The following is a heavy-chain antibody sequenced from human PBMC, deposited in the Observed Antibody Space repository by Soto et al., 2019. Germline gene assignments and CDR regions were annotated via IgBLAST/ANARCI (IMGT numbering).Heavy chain of an antibody. V-gene: IGHV1-18*01. CDR2: ISAYNGNT. CDR1: GYTFTSYG. CDR3: ARRIAVADRNWFDP. J-gene: IGHJ5*02. D-gene: IGHD6-19*01. Sequence: ASVKVSCKASGYTFTSYGSSWVRQAPGQGLEWMGWISAYNGNTNYAQKLQGRVTMTTDTSTSTAYMELRSLRSDDTAVYYCARRIAVADRNWFDPWGQGTLVTVSS.